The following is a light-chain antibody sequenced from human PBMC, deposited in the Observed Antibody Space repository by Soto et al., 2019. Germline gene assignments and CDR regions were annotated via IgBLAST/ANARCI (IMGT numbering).Light chain of an antibody. Sequence: EIVLTQSPGTLSLSPGERATLSCRASQSVSSSYLAWYQQKPGQAPRLLIYGASSRATGIPARFSGSGSGTDFILTISSLEPEDFAVYYCQQRSTWPRTFGGGTKVDIK. CDR2: GAS. J-gene: IGKJ4*01. V-gene: IGKV3D-20*02. CDR1: QSVSSSY. CDR3: QQRSTWPRT.